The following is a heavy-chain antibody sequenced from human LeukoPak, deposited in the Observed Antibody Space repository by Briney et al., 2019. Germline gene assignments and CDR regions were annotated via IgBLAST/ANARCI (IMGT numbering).Heavy chain of an antibody. J-gene: IGHJ4*02. Sequence: ASVKVSCKASGYTFTGYYMHWVRQAPGQGLEWMGWINPSSGGTNYAQKFQGWVTMTRDTSISTAYMELSRLRSDDTAVYYCARDLGTGSWVDYWGQGTLVTVSS. D-gene: IGHD3/OR15-3a*01. CDR1: GYTFTGYY. CDR3: ARDLGTGSWVDY. CDR2: INPSSGGT. V-gene: IGHV1-2*04.